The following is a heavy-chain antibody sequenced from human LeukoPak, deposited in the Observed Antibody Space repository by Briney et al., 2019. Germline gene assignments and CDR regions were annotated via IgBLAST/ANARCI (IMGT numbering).Heavy chain of an antibody. D-gene: IGHD1-26*01. CDR1: GFTFSNYA. J-gene: IGHJ4*02. V-gene: IGHV3-23*01. CDR2: ISGSGGST. Sequence: GGSLRLSCAASGFTFSNYAMTWVRQAPGTGLEWVSAISGSGGSTYYADSVEGRSTISRDNAKNTVYLQMNSLRAEDTAVYYCTREVSGSLYFDYWGQGTLVTVSS. CDR3: TREVSGSLYFDY.